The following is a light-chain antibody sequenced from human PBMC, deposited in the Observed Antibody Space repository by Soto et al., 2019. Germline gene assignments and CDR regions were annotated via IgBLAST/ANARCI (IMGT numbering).Light chain of an antibody. CDR2: SNN. Sequence: QSVLTQPPSASGTPGQRVTISCSGSSSNIGSNTVYWYQQLPGTAPKLLMYSNNQRPSGVPDRFSGSKSGTSASLAISGLQSEDEADYYCAAWDDSLNGVAFGRGTKVTVL. V-gene: IGLV1-44*01. J-gene: IGLJ2*01. CDR3: AAWDDSLNGVA. CDR1: SSNIGSNT.